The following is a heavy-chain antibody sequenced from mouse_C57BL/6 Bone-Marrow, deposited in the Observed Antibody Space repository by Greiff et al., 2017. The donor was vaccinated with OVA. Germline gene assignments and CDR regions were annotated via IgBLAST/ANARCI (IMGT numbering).Heavy chain of an antibody. J-gene: IGHJ1*03. CDR3: ARGGLYRNYLDWYFDV. CDR1: GYTFTTYP. CDR2: FHPYNDDT. V-gene: IGHV1-47*01. Sequence: QVQLQQSGAELVKPGASVKMSCKASGYTFTTYPIEWMKQNHGKSLEWIGNFHPYNDDTKYNEKFKGKATLTVEKSSSTVYLELSRLTSDDSAVYYCARGGLYRNYLDWYFDVWGTGTTVTVSS. D-gene: IGHD2-5*01.